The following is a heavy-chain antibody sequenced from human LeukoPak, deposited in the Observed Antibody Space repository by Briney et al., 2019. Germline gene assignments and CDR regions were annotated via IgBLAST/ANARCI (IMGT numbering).Heavy chain of an antibody. CDR1: GGTFSSYA. CDR3: AREGGFDCSSTSCNFYYYYMDV. Sequence: ASVKVSCKASGGTFSSYAISWVRQAPGQGLEWMGGIIPIFGTANYAQKFQGRVTITADKSTSTAYMELSSLRSDDTAVYYCAREGGFDCSSTSCNFYYYYMDVWGKGTTVTISS. D-gene: IGHD2-2*01. J-gene: IGHJ6*03. CDR2: IIPIFGTA. V-gene: IGHV1-69*06.